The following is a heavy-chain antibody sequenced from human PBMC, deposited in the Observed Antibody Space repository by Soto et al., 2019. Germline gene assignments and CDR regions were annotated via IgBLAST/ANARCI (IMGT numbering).Heavy chain of an antibody. J-gene: IGHJ4*02. V-gene: IGHV3-15*01. D-gene: IGHD6-19*01. CDR1: GFTFSDAW. CDR2: IKKKTDGGTT. CDR3: RTQWLD. Sequence: EVQLVESGGGLVKPGGSLRLSCAASGFTFSDAWMSWVRQAPGKGLEWVGLIKKKTDGGTTEYAAPVKGRFTISRDDSKNTLYLQMSSLKTEDTAVYYCRTQWLDWGQGTLVTVYS.